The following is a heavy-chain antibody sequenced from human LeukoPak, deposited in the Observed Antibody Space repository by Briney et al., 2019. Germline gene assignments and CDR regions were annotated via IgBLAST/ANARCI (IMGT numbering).Heavy chain of an antibody. J-gene: IGHJ4*02. CDR3: ARAERYFAAVHFDY. CDR2: ISCSGSTI. CDR1: GFTFSSYE. D-gene: IGHD3-9*01. V-gene: IGHV3-48*03. Sequence: GGSLRLSCAASGFTFSSYEMNWVRQAPGKGLEWVSYISCSGSTIYYADSVKGRFTISRDNAKNSLYLQMNSLRAEDTAVYYCARAERYFAAVHFDYWGQGTLVTVSS.